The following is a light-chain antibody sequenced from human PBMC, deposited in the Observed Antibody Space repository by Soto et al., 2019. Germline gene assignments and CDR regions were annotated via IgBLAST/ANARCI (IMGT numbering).Light chain of an antibody. CDR2: DTS. Sequence: QAVVTQEPSLTVSPGGTLTLTCGSSAGAVTSGHYPYWFQQKPGQAPKTLIYDTSDKHSWTPARFSGSLLGGKAALTLSGAQPEDEAAYYCLLSYSNIRVFGGGTKLTVL. CDR1: AGAVTSGHY. J-gene: IGLJ3*02. CDR3: LLSYSNIRV. V-gene: IGLV7-46*01.